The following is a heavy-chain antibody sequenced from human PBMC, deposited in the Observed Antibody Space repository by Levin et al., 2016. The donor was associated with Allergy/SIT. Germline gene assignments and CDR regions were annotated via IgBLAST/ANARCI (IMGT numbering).Heavy chain of an antibody. Sequence: SETLSLTCIVSGGSISSYYWSWIRQPPGKGLEWIGYIYYSGSTNYNPSLKSRVTISVDTSKNQFSLKLSSVTAADTAVYYCARRPIPRRSPWDYWGQGTLVTVSS. V-gene: IGHV4-59*12. D-gene: IGHD6-6*01. CDR3: ARRPIPRRSPWDY. CDR1: GGSISSYY. CDR2: IYYSGST. J-gene: IGHJ4*02.